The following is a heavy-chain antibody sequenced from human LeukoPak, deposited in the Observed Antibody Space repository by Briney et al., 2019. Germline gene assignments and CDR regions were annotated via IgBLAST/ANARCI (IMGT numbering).Heavy chain of an antibody. J-gene: IGHJ5*02. V-gene: IGHV3-23*01. CDR1: GFTFSNYA. CDR2: IRGSGGGA. D-gene: IGHD3-3*01. CDR3: ARDRSITIFGVVIVGWFDP. Sequence: GGSLRLSCTASGFTFSNYAMMWLRQAPGKGPEFISVIRGSGGGAGYADSVRGRFTISRDNSKNSLYLQMNSLRAEDTAVYYCARDRSITIFGVVIVGWFDPWGQGTLVTVSS.